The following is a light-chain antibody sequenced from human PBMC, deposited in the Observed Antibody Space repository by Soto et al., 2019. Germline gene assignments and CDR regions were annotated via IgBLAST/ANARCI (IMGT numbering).Light chain of an antibody. CDR3: QQYDDSPPTYT. CDR1: QSVSTY. CDR2: DAS. Sequence: DNVLTQSPDTLSLSPGERATLSCRASQSVSTYLAWYQQKPGQGPRLLIYDASNRATGIPARFSGSGSGTDFTLTISSLEPEDFAVYYCQQYDDSPPTYTFGQGTKVDIK. J-gene: IGKJ2*01. V-gene: IGKV3-11*01.